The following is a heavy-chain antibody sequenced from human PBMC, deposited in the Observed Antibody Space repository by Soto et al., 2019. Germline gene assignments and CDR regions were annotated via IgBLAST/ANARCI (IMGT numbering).Heavy chain of an antibody. V-gene: IGHV1-18*01. D-gene: IGHD5-12*01. CDR2: ISAYNGNT. CDR3: SLGYQWWLRLPNSFYI. CDR1: GYTFTSYG. Sequence: QVQLVQSGAEVKKPGASVKVSCKASGYTFTSYGISWVLQAPGQGLEWMGWISAYNGNTNYAQKLQGRVTMTTDTSTNTAYLELRSLISDYTAVGYSSLGYQWWLRLPNSFYIWGQGTMVTVSS. J-gene: IGHJ3*02.